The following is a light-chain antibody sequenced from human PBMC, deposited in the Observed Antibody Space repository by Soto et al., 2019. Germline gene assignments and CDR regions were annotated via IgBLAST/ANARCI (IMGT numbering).Light chain of an antibody. J-gene: IGLJ1*01. CDR3: CSYAGSSTPYV. CDR2: EVS. Sequence: QSALTQSPSASGSPVQSVTISCTGTSSDVGNYKYVSWYQQHPGKAPKLMIYEVSKRPSGVPDRFSGSKSGNTASLTISGLQAEDEADYYCCSYAGSSTPYVFGTGTKLTVL. CDR1: SSDVGNYKY. V-gene: IGLV2-8*01.